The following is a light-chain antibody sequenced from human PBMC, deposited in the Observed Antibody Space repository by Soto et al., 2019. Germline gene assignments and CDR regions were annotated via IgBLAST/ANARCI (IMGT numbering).Light chain of an antibody. CDR1: QNVSTW. J-gene: IGKJ3*01. CDR3: QQGSRFPFT. Sequence: DIEIPQSPSSVSASVGDRVTVTCRASQNVSTWLTWYQQTPGKAPNLLIYGASTLQRGVPSRFSGSGSGTEFTLTISSLQPEDFAIYFCQQGSRFPFTFGPGTKVDIK. CDR2: GAS. V-gene: IGKV1-12*01.